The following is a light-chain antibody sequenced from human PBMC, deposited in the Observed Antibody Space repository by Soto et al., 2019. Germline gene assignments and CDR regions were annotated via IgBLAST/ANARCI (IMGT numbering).Light chain of an antibody. CDR3: MQGHRPPST. J-gene: IGKJ1*01. CDR1: ESLLHSNAYNY. V-gene: IGKV2-28*01. CDR2: LGS. Sequence: DIVMTQSPLFLPVTPGEPASISCRSSESLLHSNAYNYLDWYLQKPGQPPQLLIYLGSNRASGVPDRFTGSGSGTDFTLRISRVEAEDVGVYYCMQGHRPPSTFGQGTKVDIK.